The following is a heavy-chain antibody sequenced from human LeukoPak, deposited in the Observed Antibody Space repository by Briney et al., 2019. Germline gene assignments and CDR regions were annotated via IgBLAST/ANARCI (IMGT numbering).Heavy chain of an antibody. Sequence: GGSLRLSCAASGFTFSSYAMHWVRQAPGKGLEWVAVISYDGSNKYYADSVKGRFTISRDNPKNTLYLQMNSLRAEDTAVYYCARAEVVLMVYAIPPRYYYYGMDVWGQGTTVTVSS. V-gene: IGHV3-30-3*01. CDR1: GFTFSSYA. D-gene: IGHD2-8*01. J-gene: IGHJ6*02. CDR3: ARAEVVLMVYAIPPRYYYYGMDV. CDR2: ISYDGSNK.